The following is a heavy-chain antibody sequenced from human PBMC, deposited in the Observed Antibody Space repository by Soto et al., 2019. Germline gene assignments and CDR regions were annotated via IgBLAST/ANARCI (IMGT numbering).Heavy chain of an antibody. CDR2: IKSKTAGGTT. Sequence: ESGGGLVKPGGSLRLSCAASGFSFTNAWMTWVRQAPGKGLEWVGRIKSKTAGGTTDHAPPVRGRFTVSRDESKNMLYLEMNSLKTEDSAVYYCVAEFGRPGNDWGQGTLVTVSS. V-gene: IGHV3-15*01. D-gene: IGHD3-10*01. J-gene: IGHJ4*02. CDR3: VAEFGRPGND. CDR1: GFSFTNAW.